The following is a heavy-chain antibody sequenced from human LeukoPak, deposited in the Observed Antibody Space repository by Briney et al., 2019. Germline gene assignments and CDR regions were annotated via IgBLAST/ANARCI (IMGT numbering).Heavy chain of an antibody. Sequence: PGGSLRLSCAASGFTFSGSAMHWVRQASGKGLEWVGRIRSKANSYATAYAASVKGRFTISRDDSKNTAYLQMYSLKTEDTAVYYCTRREYCSSTSCLFDYWGQGTLVTVSS. J-gene: IGHJ4*02. CDR1: GFTFSGSA. V-gene: IGHV3-73*01. D-gene: IGHD2-2*01. CDR2: IRSKANSYAT. CDR3: TRREYCSSTSCLFDY.